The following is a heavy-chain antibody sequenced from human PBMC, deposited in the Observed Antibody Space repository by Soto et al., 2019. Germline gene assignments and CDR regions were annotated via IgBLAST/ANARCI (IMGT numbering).Heavy chain of an antibody. CDR1: GFTFSTHA. J-gene: IGHJ4*02. CDR2: INAVNGNT. Sequence: ASVKVSCKTSGFTFSTHAIHWVRQAPGQRFEWMGGINAVNGNTKYAQRFQGRVTISRDTSASTAYMELSSLTSDDRAVYYCARRNNTATIDNWGQGTLVTVSS. CDR3: ARRNNTATIDN. D-gene: IGHD2-21*02. V-gene: IGHV1-3*01.